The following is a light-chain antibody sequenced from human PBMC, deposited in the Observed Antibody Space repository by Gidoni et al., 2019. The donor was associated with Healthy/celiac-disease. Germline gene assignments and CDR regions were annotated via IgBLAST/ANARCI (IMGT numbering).Light chain of an antibody. Sequence: IQLTQSPSFLSASLGDRVPSTCRPSQGISSYLDLYQQKPGKAPKLLIYAASTLQSGVPSRCSGSGSGTEFTIRSSSLQHEDFETYYCQQLNPDTFGGGTKVEIK. CDR2: AAS. CDR3: QQLNPDT. CDR1: QGISSY. V-gene: IGKV1-9*01. J-gene: IGKJ4*01.